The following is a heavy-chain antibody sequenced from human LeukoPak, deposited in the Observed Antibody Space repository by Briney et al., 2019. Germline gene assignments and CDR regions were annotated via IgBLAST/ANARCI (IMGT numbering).Heavy chain of an antibody. CDR3: AKDALPGYCSCASCPLGLDY. CDR1: GFTFSSYA. V-gene: IGHV3-23*01. CDR2: ISGSGGST. J-gene: IGHJ4*02. Sequence: GGSLRLSCTASGFTFSSYAMSWVRQAPGKGLEWVSVISGSGGSTYYADSVKGRFAISRDNSKNTLYLQMNSVRAEDTAVYYCAKDALPGYCSCASCPLGLDYWGQGTLVTVSS. D-gene: IGHD2-15*01.